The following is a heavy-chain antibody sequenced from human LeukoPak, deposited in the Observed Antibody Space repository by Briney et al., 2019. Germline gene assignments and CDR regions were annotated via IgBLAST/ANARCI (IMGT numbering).Heavy chain of an antibody. CDR2: IYYSGNT. J-gene: IGHJ5*02. CDR3: ARSHSAAGAISNWFDP. D-gene: IGHD2-2*01. V-gene: IGHV4-39*01. CDR1: GGSISGSSYY. Sequence: SETLSLTCTVSGGSISGSSYYWGWIRQPPGKGLEWIGSIYYSGNTYYNRSLKSRVTISVDTSKNQFSLKLSSVTATDTATYHCARSHSAAGAISNWFDPWGRGTLVTVSS.